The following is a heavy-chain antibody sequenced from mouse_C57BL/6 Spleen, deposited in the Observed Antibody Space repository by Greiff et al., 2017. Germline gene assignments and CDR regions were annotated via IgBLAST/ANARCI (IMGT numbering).Heavy chain of an antibody. J-gene: IGHJ1*03. D-gene: IGHD1-1*01. CDR1: GFSLSTSGLG. CDR2: ICWDDDK. Sequence: QVTLKVSGPGILQSSQTLSLTCSFSGFSLSTSGLGVSWIRQPSGKGLEWLAHICWDDDKRYHTSLKSRLTISKDTSRNQVVLKITIVDTADTATCYCARRGGSRIYDWYFEFWGTGTTVTVSS. V-gene: IGHV8-12*01. CDR3: ARRGGSRIYDWYFEF.